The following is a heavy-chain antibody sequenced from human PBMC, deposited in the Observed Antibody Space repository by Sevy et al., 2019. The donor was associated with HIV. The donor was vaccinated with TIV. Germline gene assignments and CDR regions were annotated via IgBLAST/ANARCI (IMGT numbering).Heavy chain of an antibody. CDR1: GFSFNGYG. V-gene: IGHV3-33*01. Sequence: WGSLRLSCTASGFSFNGYGMHWVRQAPGKGLEWVALIWYDGSNRSYLDSVKGRFTVSRDNSKKTLYLQMNSLRAEDTAVYYCAREGLAVAGIGYYFEYWGQGTLVTVSS. J-gene: IGHJ4*02. CDR3: AREGLAVAGIGYYFEY. CDR2: IWYDGSNR. D-gene: IGHD6-19*01.